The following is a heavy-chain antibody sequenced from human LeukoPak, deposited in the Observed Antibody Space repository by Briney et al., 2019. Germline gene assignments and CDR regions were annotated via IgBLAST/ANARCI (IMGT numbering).Heavy chain of an antibody. J-gene: IGHJ4*02. V-gene: IGHV1-2*02. Sequence: ASVKVSCKASGYTFTGYYMHWVRQAPGQGLEWMGWINPNSGGTRYAQKFQGRVTITRNTSISTAYMELSSLRSEDTAVYYCARPQEGYSGYDYYFDYWGQGTLVTVSS. CDR2: INPNSGGT. CDR1: GYTFTGYY. CDR3: ARPQEGYSGYDYYFDY. D-gene: IGHD5-12*01.